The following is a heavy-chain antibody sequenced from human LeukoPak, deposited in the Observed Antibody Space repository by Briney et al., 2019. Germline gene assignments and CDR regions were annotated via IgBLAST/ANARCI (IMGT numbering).Heavy chain of an antibody. CDR3: ATPFDY. J-gene: IGHJ4*02. CDR2: ISGSSSTI. Sequence: GGSLRLSCAASGFTFSSYSMNWVRQAPGKGLEWVSYISGSSSTIYYADSVKGRFTISRDNAKNSLYLQMNSLRAEDTAVYYRATPFDYWGQGTLVTVSS. CDR1: GFTFSSYS. V-gene: IGHV3-48*01.